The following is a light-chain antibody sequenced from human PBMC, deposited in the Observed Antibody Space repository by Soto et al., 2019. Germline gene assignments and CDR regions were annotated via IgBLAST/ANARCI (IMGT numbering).Light chain of an antibody. CDR3: QQSYSTPRIT. Sequence: DIQMTQSPSSLSASVGDRVTITCRASQSISSYLNWYQQKPGKAPKLLIYAASSLQSGVPSRFSGSGSGTDYTPTISSLQPEDFATYYCQQSYSTPRITFGHGTRLEIK. J-gene: IGKJ5*01. V-gene: IGKV1-39*01. CDR2: AAS. CDR1: QSISSY.